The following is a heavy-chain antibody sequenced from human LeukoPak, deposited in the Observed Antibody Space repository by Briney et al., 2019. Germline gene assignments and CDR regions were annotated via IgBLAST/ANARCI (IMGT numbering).Heavy chain of an antibody. J-gene: IGHJ4*02. CDR2: INSDGSST. CDR1: GFTFSSYW. V-gene: IGHV3-74*01. D-gene: IGHD4-17*01. Sequence: PGGSLRLSCAASGFTFSSYWMHWVRQAPGKGLVWVSRINSDGSSTTYADSVKGRFTISRDNAKNTLYLQMNSLRVDDTAVYYCAKVTAVTNTGALEDWGQGTLVTVSS. CDR3: AKVTAVTNTGALED.